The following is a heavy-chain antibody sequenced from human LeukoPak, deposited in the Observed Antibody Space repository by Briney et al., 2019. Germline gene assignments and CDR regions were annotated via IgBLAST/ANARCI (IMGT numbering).Heavy chain of an antibody. CDR3: ARASYGSASP. D-gene: IGHD3-10*01. V-gene: IGHV3-7*01. CDR1: GLTFSSNW. Sequence: GGSLRLSCEASGLTFSSNWMSWVRKAPGKGLEGVANIKPDGSEKYYVDSVKGRFTISRDNSKNTLYLQMNSLRAEDTAVYYCARASYGSASPWGQGTLVTVSS. J-gene: IGHJ5*02. CDR2: IKPDGSEK.